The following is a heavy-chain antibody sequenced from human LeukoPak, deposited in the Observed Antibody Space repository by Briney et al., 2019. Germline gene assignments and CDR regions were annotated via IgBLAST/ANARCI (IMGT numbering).Heavy chain of an antibody. CDR2: INHSGGT. CDR1: RGSFSGYY. D-gene: IGHD3-9*01. J-gene: IGHJ6*03. V-gene: IGHV4-34*01. Sequence: PSETLSLTCAVYRGSFSGYYWSWIRQPPGKGLEWIGEINHSGGTNYNPSLKSRVTISLDTSNNQFSLKLSSVTAADTAVYYCARHRGLRYFDWSTYYYYYMDVWGKGTTVTISS. CDR3: ARHRGLRYFDWSTYYYYYMDV.